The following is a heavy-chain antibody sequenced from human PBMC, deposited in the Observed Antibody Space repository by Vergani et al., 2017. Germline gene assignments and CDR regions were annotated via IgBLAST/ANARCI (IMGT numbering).Heavy chain of an antibody. D-gene: IGHD3-10*01. CDR1: GFTFSNYG. CDR2: IQYDGSDI. Sequence: VELLESGGGLAQPGGSLRLSCGASGFTFSNYGMHWVRQTPGKGLEWVAFIQYDGSDIFYADFVEGRFTISRDNSKNSLYLQMRSLRFDDTAVYYCANEGSANRIRGWLDHWGQGALVTVSS. J-gene: IGHJ4*02. V-gene: IGHV3-30*02. CDR3: ANEGSANRIRGWLDH.